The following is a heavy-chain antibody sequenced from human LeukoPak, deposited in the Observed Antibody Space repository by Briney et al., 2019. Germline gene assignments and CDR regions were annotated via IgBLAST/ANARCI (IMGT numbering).Heavy chain of an antibody. CDR2: INPNSGGT. Sequence: ASVKVSCKASGYTFTGYYMHWVRQAPGQGLEWMGWINPNSGGTNYAQKFRGRVTMTRDTSISTAYMELSRLRSDDTAVYYCARDRSGTGLFDYWGQGTLVTVSS. CDR3: ARDRSGTGLFDY. V-gene: IGHV1-2*02. CDR1: GYTFTGYY. D-gene: IGHD1-7*01. J-gene: IGHJ4*02.